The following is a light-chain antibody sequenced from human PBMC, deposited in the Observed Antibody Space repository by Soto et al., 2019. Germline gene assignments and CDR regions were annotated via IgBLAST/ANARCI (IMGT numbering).Light chain of an antibody. J-gene: IGKJ1*01. CDR3: QQYNSYSPRT. CDR2: DAS. Sequence: DIQMTQSPSTLSASVGDRVTITCRASQSISSWLAWYQQRPGKAPNLLIYDASSLETGVPSRFSVSGSGTEFTLTISSLQPDDFATYYGQQYNSYSPRTFGQGTKVEIK. V-gene: IGKV1-5*01. CDR1: QSISSW.